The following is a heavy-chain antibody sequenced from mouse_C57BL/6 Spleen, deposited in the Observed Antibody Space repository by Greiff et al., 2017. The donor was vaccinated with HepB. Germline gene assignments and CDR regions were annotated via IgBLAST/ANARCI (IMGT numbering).Heavy chain of an antibody. D-gene: IGHD1-1*01. J-gene: IGHJ1*03. CDR1: GYTFTSYC. V-gene: IGHV1-55*01. CDR2: IYPGSGST. Sequence: QVQLQQSGAELVKPGASVKMSCKASGYTFTSYCITWVKQRPGQGLEWIGDIYPGSGSTDYKEKFKGKATLTVDTSSSTDYMQLSSLTSEDSAVYYCARDYYGSYFDVWGTGTTVTVSS. CDR3: ARDYYGSYFDV.